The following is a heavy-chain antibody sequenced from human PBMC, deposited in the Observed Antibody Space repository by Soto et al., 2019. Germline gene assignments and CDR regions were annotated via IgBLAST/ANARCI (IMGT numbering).Heavy chain of an antibody. D-gene: IGHD2-2*01. CDR2: ISGSTSYT. Sequence: EVQLVESGGGLVKPGGSLRLSCADSGFSFSDYTMNWVRQAPGKGLEWVSSISGSTSYTYYADSLKGRFTVSRDNAEKSLYLQMHSLRAEDTAVYYCARDGAFCSGTGCRDYYHYMDFWGKGTTVTVSS. V-gene: IGHV3-21*01. CDR1: GFSFSDYT. J-gene: IGHJ6*03. CDR3: ARDGAFCSGTGCRDYYHYMDF.